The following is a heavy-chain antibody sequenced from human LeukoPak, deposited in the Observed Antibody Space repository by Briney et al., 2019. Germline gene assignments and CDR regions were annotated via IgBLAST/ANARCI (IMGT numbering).Heavy chain of an antibody. CDR2: IYYSGST. Sequence: SETLSLTCTVSGGSISSSSYYWGWIRQPPGKGLEWIGSIYYSGSTYYNPSLKSRVTISVDTSKNQFSLKLSSVTAADTAVYYCARRGPPRTLLRGVKSGWFDPWGQGTLVTVSS. CDR3: ARRGPPRTLLRGVKSGWFDP. CDR1: GGSISSSSYY. V-gene: IGHV4-39*07. J-gene: IGHJ5*02. D-gene: IGHD3-10*01.